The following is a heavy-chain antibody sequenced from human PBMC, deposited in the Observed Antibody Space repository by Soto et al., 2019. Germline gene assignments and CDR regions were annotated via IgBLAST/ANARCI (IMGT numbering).Heavy chain of an antibody. V-gene: IGHV4-31*03. J-gene: IGHJ4*02. D-gene: IGHD3-9*01. Sequence: QVQLQESGPGLVTPSQTLSLTCTVSGGSISTGAYYWSWIRQHPGKGLEWIGYIYYSGNTFYNPSLKSRVAMSVGTSQNQFSLKLSSVTAAETAVYYCASVPTGYLYFDYWVQGTLVTVSS. CDR3: ASVPTGYLYFDY. CDR2: IYYSGNT. CDR1: GGSISTGAYY.